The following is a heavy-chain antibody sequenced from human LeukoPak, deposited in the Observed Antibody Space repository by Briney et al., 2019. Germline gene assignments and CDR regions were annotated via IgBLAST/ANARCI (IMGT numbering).Heavy chain of an antibody. CDR1: GFTFSSYG. J-gene: IGHJ4*02. Sequence: GGSLRLSCAASGFTFSSYGIHWVRQAPGKGLEWVAVIWYDGSKKYYADSVKGRFTISRDNSKNTLSLQMNSLRAEDTAVYYCARENTMVRGVTLYCFDYWGQGTLVTVSS. D-gene: IGHD3-10*01. V-gene: IGHV3-33*08. CDR2: IWYDGSKK. CDR3: ARENTMVRGVTLYCFDY.